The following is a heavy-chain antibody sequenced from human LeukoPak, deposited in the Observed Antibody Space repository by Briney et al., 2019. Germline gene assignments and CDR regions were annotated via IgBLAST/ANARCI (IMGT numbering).Heavy chain of an antibody. J-gene: IGHJ5*02. V-gene: IGHV7-4-1*02. CDR1: GYTFTSYA. CDR2: INTNTGNP. CDR3: ARDRERTYYDFWSGTYNWFDP. D-gene: IGHD3-3*01. Sequence: ASVKVSCKASGYTFTSYAMNWVRQAPGQGLEWMGWINTNTGNPTYAQGFTGRFVFSLDTSVSTAYLQISSLKAEDTAVYYCARDRERTYYDFWSGTYNWFDPWGQGTLVTVSS.